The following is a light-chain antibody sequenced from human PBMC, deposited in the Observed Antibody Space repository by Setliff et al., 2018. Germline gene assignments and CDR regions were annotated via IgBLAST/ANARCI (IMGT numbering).Light chain of an antibody. J-gene: IGLJ1*01. Sequence: QSALAQPPSASGTPGQGVTISCSGSSSNVGNNAVNWYQQLPRTTPKLLIYSINQRPSGVPDRFSGSKSGTSASLAIAGLQVEDEADYYCQSYDTRLNDYVFGTGTKV. V-gene: IGLV1-44*01. CDR2: SIN. CDR1: SSNVGNNA. CDR3: QSYDTRLNDYV.